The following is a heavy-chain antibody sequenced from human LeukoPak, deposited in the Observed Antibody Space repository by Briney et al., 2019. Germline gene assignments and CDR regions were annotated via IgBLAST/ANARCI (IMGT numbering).Heavy chain of an antibody. J-gene: IGHJ4*02. CDR3: ARQRDSSGYYIDY. D-gene: IGHD3-22*01. CDR1: GGSISSSSYY. Sequence: SETLSPTCTVSGGSISSSSYYWGWIRQPPGKGLEWIGSIYYSGSTYYNPSLKSRVTISVDTSKNQFSLKLSSVTAADTAVYYCARQRDSSGYYIDYWGQGTLVTVSS. CDR2: IYYSGST. V-gene: IGHV4-39*01.